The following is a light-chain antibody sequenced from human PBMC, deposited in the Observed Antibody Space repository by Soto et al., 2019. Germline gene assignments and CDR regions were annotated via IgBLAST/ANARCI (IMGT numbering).Light chain of an antibody. CDR1: SSDVGGYNY. V-gene: IGLV2-14*01. J-gene: IGLJ1*01. CDR2: DVS. Sequence: SALNQPAAVSGSPGQSITISCTGTSSDVGGYNYVSWYQQHPGKAPKLMIYDVSNRPSGVSNRFSGSKSGNTASLTISGLQAEDEADYYCSSYTSSSTYVFGTGTKVT. CDR3: SSYTSSSTYV.